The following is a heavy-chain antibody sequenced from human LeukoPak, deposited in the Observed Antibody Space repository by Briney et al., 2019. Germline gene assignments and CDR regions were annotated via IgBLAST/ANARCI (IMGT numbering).Heavy chain of an antibody. Sequence: GGSLRLSCAASGFTFSSYGMTWVRQAPGKGLEWVSYISSSSTIYYADSVKGRFTISRDNAKNSLYLQMNSLRAEDTAVYYCARAGTTVYYYMDVWGKGTTVTVSS. J-gene: IGHJ6*03. CDR1: GFTFSSYG. CDR2: ISSSSTI. V-gene: IGHV3-48*04. CDR3: ARAGTTVYYYMDV. D-gene: IGHD1-7*01.